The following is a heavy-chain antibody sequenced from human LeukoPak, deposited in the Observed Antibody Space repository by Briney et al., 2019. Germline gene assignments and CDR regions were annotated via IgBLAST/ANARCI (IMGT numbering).Heavy chain of an antibody. V-gene: IGHV3-30*02. CDR2: IGYNGLNK. D-gene: IGHD1-20*01. Sequence: GGSLRLSCAASGITFSSSGMHWVRQAPGEGLGWVAYIGYNGLNKYYADSVKGRFTISRDDSKNTVLLQMSSLRAADTALYSCARDLSGKYYIAYWGQGTLVTVSS. CDR1: GITFSSSG. J-gene: IGHJ4*02. CDR3: ARDLSGKYYIAY.